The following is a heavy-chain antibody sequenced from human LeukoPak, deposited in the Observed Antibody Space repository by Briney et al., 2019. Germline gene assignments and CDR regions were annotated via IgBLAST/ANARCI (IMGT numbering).Heavy chain of an antibody. CDR1: GYTLTELS. CDR3: ATAPLPYSSIDY. D-gene: IGHD6-13*01. CDR2: FDPEDGET. J-gene: IGHJ4*02. V-gene: IGHV1-24*01. Sequence: ASVKVSCKVSGYTLTELSMHWVRQAPGKGLEWMEGFDPEDGETIYAQKFQGRVTMTEDTSTDTAYMELSSLRSEDTAVYYCATAPLPYSSIDYWGQGTLVTVSS.